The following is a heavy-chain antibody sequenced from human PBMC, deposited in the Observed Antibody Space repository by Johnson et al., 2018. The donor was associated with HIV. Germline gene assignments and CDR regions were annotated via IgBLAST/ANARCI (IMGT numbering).Heavy chain of an antibody. J-gene: IGHJ3*02. CDR3: ARRTVTALFDS. CDR1: GFTFSDYY. Sequence: QMLLVESGGALVKPGGSLRLSCAASGFTFSDYYMTWIRQAPGKGLEWLSFISSSGDIIRYADSVKGRFTISRDNAKNSLILQMNSLRDEDTAVYYCARRTVTALFDSWGQGTLVTVSS. CDR2: ISSSGDII. D-gene: IGHD4-17*01. V-gene: IGHV3-11*04.